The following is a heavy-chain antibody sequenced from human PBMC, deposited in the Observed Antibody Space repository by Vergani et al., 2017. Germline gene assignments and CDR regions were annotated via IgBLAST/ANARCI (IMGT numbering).Heavy chain of an antibody. V-gene: IGHV3-33*01. Sequence: VHLVESGGGVVQPGGSLRLSCVASGFSVSNSGMHWVRQAPGKGLEWVAFIWYDGSKEYYADSVKGRFTISRDNSKNTLYLQMNNLRAADTAVYYCARSGYCAHGVCYMTYYYYMDVWGKGTAVTVSS. CDR2: IWYDGSKE. CDR3: ARSGYCAHGVCYMTYYYYMDV. CDR1: GFSVSNSG. D-gene: IGHD2-8*01. J-gene: IGHJ6*03.